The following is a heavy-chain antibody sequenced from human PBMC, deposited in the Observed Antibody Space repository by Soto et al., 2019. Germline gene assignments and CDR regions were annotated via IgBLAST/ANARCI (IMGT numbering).Heavy chain of an antibody. V-gene: IGHV4-34*01. CDR2: INHSGST. Sequence: SETLSLTCAVYGGSFSGYYWSWIRQPPGKGLEWIGEINHSGSTNYNPSLKSRVTISVDTSKNQFSLKPSSVTAADTAVYYCARRGGNNYYGMDVWGQGTTVTVSS. D-gene: IGHD3-16*01. CDR1: GGSFSGYY. CDR3: ARRGGNNYYGMDV. J-gene: IGHJ6*02.